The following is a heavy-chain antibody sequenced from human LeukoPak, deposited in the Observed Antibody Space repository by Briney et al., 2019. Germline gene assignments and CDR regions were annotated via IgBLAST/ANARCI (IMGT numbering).Heavy chain of an antibody. D-gene: IGHD3-3*01. Sequence: PGGSLRLPCAASGFTFSSYAMSWVRQAPGKGLEWVSAISGSGGSTYYADSVKGRFTISRDNSKNTLYLQMNSLRAEDTAVYYCANDYDFWSGYFDYWGQGTLVTVSS. CDR3: ANDYDFWSGYFDY. CDR2: ISGSGGST. V-gene: IGHV3-23*01. CDR1: GFTFSSYA. J-gene: IGHJ4*02.